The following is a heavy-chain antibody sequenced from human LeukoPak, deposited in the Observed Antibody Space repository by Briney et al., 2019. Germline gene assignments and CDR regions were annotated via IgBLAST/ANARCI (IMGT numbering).Heavy chain of an antibody. CDR2: IYSGGST. CDR1: GFTVSSNY. CDR3: ARSLGSSSSLRGFDY. Sequence: GGSRGLSCAASGFTVSSNYMSWVRQAPGKGLEWVSVIYSGGSTYYADAVKGRFTISRDNSKNTLYLQMNSLRAEDTAVYYCARSLGSSSSLRGFDYWGQGTLVTVSS. V-gene: IGHV3-53*01. J-gene: IGHJ4*02. D-gene: IGHD6-13*01.